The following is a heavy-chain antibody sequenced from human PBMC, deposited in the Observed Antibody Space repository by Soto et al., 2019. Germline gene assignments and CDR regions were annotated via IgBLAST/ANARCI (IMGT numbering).Heavy chain of an antibody. CDR1: GGSISSYY. V-gene: IGHV4-59*01. D-gene: IGHD3-10*01. J-gene: IGHJ6*02. CDR3: ARLAMVRGVDYYYYVMDV. Sequence: SETLSLPCTVSGGSISSYYWSWIRQPPGKGLEWIGYIYYSGSTHYNPSLKSRVTISVDTSTNQFSLKLSSVTAAAMAVYYCARLAMVRGVDYYYYVMDVWGQGTTVTVSS. CDR2: IYYSGST.